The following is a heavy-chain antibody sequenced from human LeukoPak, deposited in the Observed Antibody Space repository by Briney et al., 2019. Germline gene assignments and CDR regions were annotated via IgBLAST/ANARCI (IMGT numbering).Heavy chain of an antibody. Sequence: GGSLRLSCAASGFSCSDAWMSWVRQSPGKGLEWVGRIKSKTDGGATHYAAPVIGRFTVSRDDSKNTLYLQMNSLNTEDTAVYFCTTDRPGRNDGTDAFDIWGQGTMVTVSS. CDR1: GFSCSDAW. D-gene: IGHD1-1*01. J-gene: IGHJ3*02. CDR3: TTDRPGRNDGTDAFDI. CDR2: IKSKTDGGAT. V-gene: IGHV3-15*01.